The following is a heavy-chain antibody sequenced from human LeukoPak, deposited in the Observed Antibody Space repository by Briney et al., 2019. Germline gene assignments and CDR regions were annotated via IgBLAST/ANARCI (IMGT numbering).Heavy chain of an antibody. CDR1: GDSISSYY. D-gene: IGHD1-26*01. CDR2: IYFSGSA. J-gene: IGHJ4*02. CDR3: ARHNGGGVGSYVAPGPPDYFDY. Sequence: SETLSLTCTVSGDSISSYYWSWIRQPPGKGRECIGSIYFSGSAYYNPSLRSRVTISLDTSKKQLSLNLNSVTAADTAIYYCARHNGGGVGSYVAPGPPDYFDYWGQGTLVTVSS. V-gene: IGHV4-59*05.